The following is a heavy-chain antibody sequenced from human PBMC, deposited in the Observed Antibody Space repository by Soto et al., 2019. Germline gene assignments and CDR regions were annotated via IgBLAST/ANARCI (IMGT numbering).Heavy chain of an antibody. CDR1: GFTFSSYA. CDR3: AKKIGYYDSRELNGFDP. V-gene: IGHV3-23*01. Sequence: GGSLRLSCAASGFTFSSYAMSWVRQAPGKGLEWVSAISGSGGSTYYADSVKGRFTISRDNSKNTLHLQMNSLRAEDTAVYYCAKKIGYYDSRELNGFDPWGQGTLVTVSS. J-gene: IGHJ5*02. CDR2: ISGSGGST. D-gene: IGHD3-22*01.